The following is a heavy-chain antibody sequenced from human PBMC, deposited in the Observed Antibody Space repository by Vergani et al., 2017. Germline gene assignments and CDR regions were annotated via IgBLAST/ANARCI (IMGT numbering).Heavy chain of an antibody. CDR1: GFTFDDYA. V-gene: IGHV3-9*01. D-gene: IGHD3-9*01. Sequence: EVQLVESGGGLVQPGRSLRLSCAASGFTFDDYAMHWVRQAPGKGLEWVSGISWNSGSTGYADSVKGRFTISRDNAKNSLYLQMNSLRAEDTAVYYCARATGYYNPSYYYYYYGMDVWGQGP. CDR3: ARATGYYNPSYYYYYYGMDV. CDR2: ISWNSGST. J-gene: IGHJ6*02.